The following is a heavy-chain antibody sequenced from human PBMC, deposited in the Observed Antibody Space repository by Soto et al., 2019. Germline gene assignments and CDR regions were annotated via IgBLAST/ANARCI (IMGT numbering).Heavy chain of an antibody. CDR1: GFTFSSYG. CDR3: ARFPYYYDSSGYGDAFAI. V-gene: IGHV3-33*01. CDR2: IWYDGSNK. D-gene: IGHD3-22*01. J-gene: IGHJ3*02. Sequence: QVQLVESGGGVVQPGRSLRLSCAASGFTFSSYGMHWVRQAPGKGLEWVAVIWYDGSNKYYADSVKGRFTISRDNSKNTLYLQMNILRGEDTAVYYCARFPYYYDSSGYGDAFAIWGQGTMVTVSS.